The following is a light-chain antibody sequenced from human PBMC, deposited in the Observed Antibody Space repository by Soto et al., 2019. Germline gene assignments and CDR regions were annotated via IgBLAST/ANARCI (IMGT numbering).Light chain of an antibody. CDR1: QSVSSSF. Sequence: EIVLTQSPGTLSLSPGERATLSCRASQSVSSSFLAWYQQKPGQAPRLLIYGASSRATGIPDRFSGSGSGTDFTLTISRLEPEDFAVYFCQQYVSSPKTFGQGNKVEIK. V-gene: IGKV3-20*01. CDR3: QQYVSSPKT. CDR2: GAS. J-gene: IGKJ1*01.